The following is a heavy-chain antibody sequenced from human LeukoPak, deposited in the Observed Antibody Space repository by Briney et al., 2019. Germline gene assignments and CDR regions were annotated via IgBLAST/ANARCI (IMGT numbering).Heavy chain of an antibody. Sequence: ASVKVSFKATSRISWVRQAPGQGLEWMGWIGTYGGDTYYAQKFQGRITVTTDTSTSTVYMERRNLRSDDTAVYYCARDLWNFYDDSGYNRDFDSWAREPWLPSPQ. CDR3: ARDLWNFYDDSGYNRDFDS. D-gene: IGHD3-22*01. CDR1: TSR. J-gene: IGHJ5*01. V-gene: IGHV1-18*01. CDR2: IGTYGGDT.